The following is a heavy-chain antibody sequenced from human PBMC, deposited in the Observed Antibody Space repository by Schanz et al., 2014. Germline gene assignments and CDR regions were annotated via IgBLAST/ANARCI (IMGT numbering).Heavy chain of an antibody. CDR3: ARSSDSSWYMDV. CDR1: GFTLSSYG. V-gene: IGHV3-21*01. CDR2: ISSSSSYI. Sequence: VQLVESGGGVVQPGRSLRLSCSASGFTLSSYGMHWVRQAPGKGLEWVSSISSSSSYISYADSVKGRFTISRDNAKNSLYLQMNSLRAEDTAVYYCARSSDSSWYMDVWGKGTTVTVSS. D-gene: IGHD2-21*02. J-gene: IGHJ6*03.